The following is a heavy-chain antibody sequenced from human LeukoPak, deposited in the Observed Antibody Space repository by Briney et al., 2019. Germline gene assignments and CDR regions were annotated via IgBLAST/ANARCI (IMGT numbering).Heavy chain of an antibody. Sequence: NPSETLSLTCAVYGGSFSGYYWSWIRQPPGKGPEWIGEIDHSGSTNYNPSLKSRVTISIDTSKNQFSLKVSSVTAADTAVYYCARGRQCDYWGQGTLVTVSS. CDR2: IDHSGST. CDR3: ARGRQCDY. V-gene: IGHV4-34*01. J-gene: IGHJ4*02. D-gene: IGHD5-24*01. CDR1: GGSFSGYY.